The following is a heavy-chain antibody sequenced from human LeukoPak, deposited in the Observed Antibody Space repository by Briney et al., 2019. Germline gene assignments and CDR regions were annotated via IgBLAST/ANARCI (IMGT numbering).Heavy chain of an antibody. CDR3: ATDRDSSSSFK. V-gene: IGHV1-69-2*01. D-gene: IGHD6-6*01. CDR2: VDPEDGET. CDR1: GYTFTDYY. Sequence: GASVKVSCKVSGYTFTDYYMHWVPQAPGKGLEWMVLVDPEDGETIYAEKFQGRVTITADTSTDTAYMELSSLRSEDTAVYYCATDRDSSSSFKWGQGTLVTVSS. J-gene: IGHJ4*02.